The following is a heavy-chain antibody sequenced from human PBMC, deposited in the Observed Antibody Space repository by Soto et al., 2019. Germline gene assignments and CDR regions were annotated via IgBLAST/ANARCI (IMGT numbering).Heavy chain of an antibody. D-gene: IGHD2-15*01. CDR3: VRDGGGNVYFQH. CDR2: IYYSGST. Sequence: QVQLQESGPGLVKPSQTLSLTCTVSGGSISSGGYYWSWIRQHPGKGLEWIGYIYYSGSTYYNPSLKSRVTISVDTSKNQFSLKLSSVTAADTAVYYCVRDGGGNVYFQHWGQGTLVTVSS. V-gene: IGHV4-31*03. J-gene: IGHJ1*01. CDR1: GGSISSGGYY.